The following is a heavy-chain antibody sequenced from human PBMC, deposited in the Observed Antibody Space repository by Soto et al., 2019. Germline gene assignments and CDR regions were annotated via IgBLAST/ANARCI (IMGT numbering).Heavy chain of an antibody. D-gene: IGHD5-18*01. J-gene: IGHJ4*02. CDR3: ATVYEDTAMVTEGTFDY. Sequence: GGSLRLSCAASGFTFSSYWMSWVRQAPGKGLEWVANIKQDGSEKYYVDSVKGRFTISRDNAKNSLYLQMNSLRAEDTAVYYCATVYEDTAMVTEGTFDYWGQGTLVTVSS. CDR2: IKQDGSEK. CDR1: GFTFSSYW. V-gene: IGHV3-7*05.